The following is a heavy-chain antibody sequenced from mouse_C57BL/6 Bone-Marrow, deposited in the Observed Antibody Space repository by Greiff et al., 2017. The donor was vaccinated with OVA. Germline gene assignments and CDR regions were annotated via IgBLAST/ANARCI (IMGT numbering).Heavy chain of an antibody. V-gene: IGHV5-17*01. CDR3: AKLTCAMDY. CDR1: GFTFSDYG. D-gene: IGHD4-1*01. J-gene: IGHJ4*01. CDR2: ISSGSSTI. Sequence: EVKLVESGGGLVKPGGSLKLSCAASGFTFSDYGMHWVRQAPEKGLEWVAYISSGSSTIYYADTVKGRFTISRDNAKNTLFLQMTSLRSEDTAMYYCAKLTCAMDYWGQGTSVTVSS.